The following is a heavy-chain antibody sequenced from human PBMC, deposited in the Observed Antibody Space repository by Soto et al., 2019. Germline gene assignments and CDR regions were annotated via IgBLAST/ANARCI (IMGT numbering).Heavy chain of an antibody. V-gene: IGHV1-69*08. CDR2: IIPIFGIA. J-gene: IGHJ6*02. CDR1: GGTFSRYS. Sequence: QVQLVQSGAEVKKPGSSVKVSCKASGGTFSRYSITWVRQAPGHGLEWIGRIIPIFGIASYAQKFQGRVTITADETTSTAYMEVSRLRSDDTAVYYCAREDRDRETGLVPAAIDGMDVWCQGTTGTVSS. CDR3: AREDRDRETGLVPAAIDGMDV. D-gene: IGHD2-2*01.